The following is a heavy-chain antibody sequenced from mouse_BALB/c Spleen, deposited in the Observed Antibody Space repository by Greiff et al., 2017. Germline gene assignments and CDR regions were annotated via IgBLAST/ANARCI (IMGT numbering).Heavy chain of an antibody. CDR3: ARERSYYGYLGGAMDY. D-gene: IGHD2-9*01. Sequence: VQLQQSGPGLVAPSQSLSITCTVSGFSLTSYGVHWVRQPPGKGLEWLGVIWAGGSTNYNSALMSRLSISKDNSKSQVFLKMNSLQTDDTAMYYCARERSYYGYLGGAMDYWGQGTSVTVSS. CDR2: IWAGGST. J-gene: IGHJ4*01. V-gene: IGHV2-9*02. CDR1: GFSLTSYG.